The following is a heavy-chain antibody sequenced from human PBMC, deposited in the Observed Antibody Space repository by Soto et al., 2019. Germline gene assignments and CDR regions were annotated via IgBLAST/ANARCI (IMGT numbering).Heavy chain of an antibody. CDR3: ARCPGYSGYDFDY. CDR1: GGSFSGYY. Sequence: QVQLQQWGAGLLKPSETLSLTCAVYGGSFSGYYWSCLRQPPGTGLEWIGEINHSGSTNYNPSLKSRVTISVDTSKNQFSLKLSSVTAADTAVYYCARCPGYSGYDFDYWGQGTLVTVSS. J-gene: IGHJ4*02. D-gene: IGHD5-12*01. CDR2: INHSGST. V-gene: IGHV4-34*01.